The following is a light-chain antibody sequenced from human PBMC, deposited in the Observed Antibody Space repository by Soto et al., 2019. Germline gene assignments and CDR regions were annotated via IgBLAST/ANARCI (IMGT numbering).Light chain of an antibody. Sequence: DIQMTQSPATLSASVGDRVTITCRASQSIGSWLVWCQQKPGKAAKLLIYDASTLESGVPSRFSGSGSGTEFTLTISSLQPDDSATYYCQQYNSYSPWTFGQGTKVEIK. V-gene: IGKV1-5*01. CDR3: QQYNSYSPWT. CDR1: QSIGSW. CDR2: DAS. J-gene: IGKJ1*01.